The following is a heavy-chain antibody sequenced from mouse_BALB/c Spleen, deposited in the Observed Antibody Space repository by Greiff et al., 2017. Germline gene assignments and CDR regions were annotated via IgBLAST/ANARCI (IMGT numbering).Heavy chain of an antibody. J-gene: IGHJ4*01. CDR1: GFTFTDYY. D-gene: IGHD2-14*01. CDR3: ASDNYYGYDGDYYAMDY. V-gene: IGHV7-3*02. Sequence: EVHLVESGGGLVQPGGSLRLSCATSGFTFTDYYMSWVRQPPGKALEWMGFIRNKANGYTTEYSVSVKGLFTISRDNSKSILYLQMNTLRAKDSATYYCASDNYYGYDGDYYAMDYWGQGTSVTVSS. CDR2: IRNKANGYTT.